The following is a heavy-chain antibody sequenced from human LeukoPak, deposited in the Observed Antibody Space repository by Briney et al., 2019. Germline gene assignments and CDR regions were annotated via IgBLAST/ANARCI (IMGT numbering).Heavy chain of an antibody. Sequence: PGGSLRLSCAASRFTFSSYSMNWVRQAPGKGLEWVSYISSSSSTIYYADSVKGRFTISRDNAKNSLYLQMNSLRAEDTAVYYCARDQGYCSSTSCSEGAFDIWGQGTMVTVSS. CDR3: ARDQGYCSSTSCSEGAFDI. CDR2: ISSSSSTI. CDR1: RFTFSSYS. J-gene: IGHJ3*02. D-gene: IGHD2-2*01. V-gene: IGHV3-48*01.